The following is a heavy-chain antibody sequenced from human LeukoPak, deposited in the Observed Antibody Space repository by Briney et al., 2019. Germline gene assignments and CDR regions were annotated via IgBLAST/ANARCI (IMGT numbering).Heavy chain of an antibody. V-gene: IGHV3-74*01. Sequence: GGSLRLSCAASGFTFSSYWMHWVRQPPGKGLVWVSRINSDGSSTTYADSVKGRFTISRDNAKNTLYLQMNSLRAEDTAVYYCARGKYSSGCFDYWGQGTLVTVSS. CDR3: ARGKYSSGCFDY. J-gene: IGHJ4*02. CDR1: GFTFSSYW. D-gene: IGHD6-19*01. CDR2: INSDGSST.